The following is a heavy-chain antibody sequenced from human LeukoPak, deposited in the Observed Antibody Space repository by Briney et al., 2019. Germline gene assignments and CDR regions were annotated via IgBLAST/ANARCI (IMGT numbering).Heavy chain of an antibody. CDR3: AREVLNTYYYDSSLDAFDI. J-gene: IGHJ3*02. CDR1: GFTFSSYS. V-gene: IGHV3-7*03. CDR2: IKQDGSEK. D-gene: IGHD3-22*01. Sequence: GGSLRLSCAASGFTFSSYSMNWVRQAPGKGLEWVANIKQDGSEKYYVDSVKGRFTISRDNAKNSLYLQMNSLRAEDTAVYYCAREVLNTYYYDSSLDAFDIWGQGTMVTVSS.